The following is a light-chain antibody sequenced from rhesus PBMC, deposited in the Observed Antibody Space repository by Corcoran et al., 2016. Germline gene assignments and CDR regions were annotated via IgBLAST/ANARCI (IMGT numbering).Light chain of an antibody. CDR3: QQHDNSPWT. J-gene: IGKJ1*01. V-gene: IGKV1-69*01. CDR2: RAS. Sequence: DIQMTQSPSSLSASVGDRVTISCRASQDISNWMAWYQQKPGKAPKLLLYRASNLETGVPSRFSGSGSGTDFILTISSLQPEDIATYYCQQHDNSPWTFGQGTKVEIQ. CDR1: QDISNW.